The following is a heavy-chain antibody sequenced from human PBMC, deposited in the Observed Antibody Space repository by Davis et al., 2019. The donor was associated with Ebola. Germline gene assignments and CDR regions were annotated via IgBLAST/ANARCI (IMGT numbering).Heavy chain of an antibody. D-gene: IGHD4-11*01. V-gene: IGHV3-43*01. J-gene: IGHJ3*01. CDR1: GFNFDDFS. CDR2: INKDGSRT. CDR3: AKEKKGSKWITFDV. Sequence: GESLKISCAASGFNFDDFSLHWVRQSPGKGLQWVALINKDGSRTFYADSLEGRFTISRDNSRNSLYLQLSSLRVDDTAFYYCAKEKKGSKWITFDVWGHGTVVTVSS.